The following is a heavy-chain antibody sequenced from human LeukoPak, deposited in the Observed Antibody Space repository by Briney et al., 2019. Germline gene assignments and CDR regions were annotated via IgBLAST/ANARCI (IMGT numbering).Heavy chain of an antibody. CDR2: IKEDGSAK. D-gene: IGHD1-26*01. CDR1: GFTFSNYW. Sequence: GGSLRLSCAASGFTFSNYWMSWVRQAPGKGLEWVANIKEDGSAKYYVDSVKGRFTISRDNARNSLYLQMNSLTAEDTAVYYCARDPYSGAYGDTYYYYMDVWGKGTTVTISS. J-gene: IGHJ6*03. V-gene: IGHV3-7*01. CDR3: ARDPYSGAYGDTYYYYMDV.